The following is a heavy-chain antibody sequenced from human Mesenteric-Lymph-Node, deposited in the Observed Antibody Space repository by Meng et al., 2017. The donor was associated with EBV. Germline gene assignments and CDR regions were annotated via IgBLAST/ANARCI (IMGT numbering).Heavy chain of an antibody. CDR3: ARRREYSSGWPIDY. V-gene: IGHV4-4*02. CDR2: IFHSGIT. Sequence: VQVTGPGPGQVKPSGTLSLPCAVSGASLTSTNWWSWVRQPPGKGLEWIGEIFHSGITNYNPSLKSRITLSVDKSKNLFSLNLSSVTAADTAVYFCARRREYSSGWPIDYWGQGTLVTVSS. D-gene: IGHD6-19*01. CDR1: GASLTSTNW. J-gene: IGHJ4*02.